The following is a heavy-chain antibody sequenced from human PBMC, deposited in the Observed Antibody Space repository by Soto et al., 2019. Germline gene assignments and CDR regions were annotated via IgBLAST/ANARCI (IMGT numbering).Heavy chain of an antibody. Sequence: GGSLRLSCAASGFTFSSYAMSWVRQAPGKGLEWVSAISGSGGSTYYADSVKGRFTISRDNSKNTLYLQMNSLRAEDTAVYYCAKDLPTIFGVAPGAFDIWGQGTMVTVS. CDR2: ISGSGGST. D-gene: IGHD3-3*01. J-gene: IGHJ3*02. V-gene: IGHV3-23*01. CDR3: AKDLPTIFGVAPGAFDI. CDR1: GFTFSSYA.